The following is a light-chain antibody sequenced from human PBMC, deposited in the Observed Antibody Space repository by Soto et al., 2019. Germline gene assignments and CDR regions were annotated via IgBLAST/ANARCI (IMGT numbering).Light chain of an antibody. CDR2: DAS. V-gene: IGKV1-5*01. Sequence: DIQMTQSPSTLSASVGDRATITCRASQSISKWLAWYQQKPGKAPKGLIFDASILESGVPPRFSGSGSGTEIPLTIYSLPPDAFASNCFPQDQDYLARTLGPGNKVEIK. CDR3: PQDQDYLART. J-gene: IGKJ1*01. CDR1: QSISKW.